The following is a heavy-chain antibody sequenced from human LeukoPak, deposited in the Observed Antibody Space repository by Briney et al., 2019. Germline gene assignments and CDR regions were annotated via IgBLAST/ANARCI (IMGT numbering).Heavy chain of an antibody. D-gene: IGHD3-22*01. Sequence: GGSLRLSCAASGFTFSSYGMHWVRQAPGKGLEWVAVISYDGSNKYYADSVKGRFTISRDNSKNTLYLQMNSLRAEDTAVYYCAKGMIATRSWFDPWGQGTLVTVSS. J-gene: IGHJ5*02. CDR2: ISYDGSNK. CDR1: GFTFSSYG. V-gene: IGHV3-30*18. CDR3: AKGMIATRSWFDP.